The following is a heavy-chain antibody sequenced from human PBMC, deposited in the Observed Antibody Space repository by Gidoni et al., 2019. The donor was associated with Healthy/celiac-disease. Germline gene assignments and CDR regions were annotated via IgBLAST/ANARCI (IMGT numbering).Heavy chain of an antibody. CDR2: IYYSGST. V-gene: IGHV4-39*01. D-gene: IGHD3-16*02. Sequence: QLQLQESGPGLVKPSETLSLTCTVSGGSISRSSYYWGWIRQPPGKGLEWIVSIYYSGSTYYNPSLKSRVTISVDTSKNQFSLKLSSVTAADTAVYYCARQGITFGGVIVRPFDYWGQGTLVTVSS. CDR3: ARQGITFGGVIVRPFDY. CDR1: GGSISRSSYY. J-gene: IGHJ4*02.